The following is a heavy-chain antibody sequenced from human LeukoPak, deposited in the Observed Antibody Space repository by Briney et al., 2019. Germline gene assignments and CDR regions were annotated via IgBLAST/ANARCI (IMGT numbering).Heavy chain of an antibody. J-gene: IGHJ4*02. CDR1: GSTFSSYA. CDR2: FSGSGGST. CDR3: AKDYYGSGSSPYFDY. Sequence: PRGSLRLSCAASGSTFSSYAMSWVRQAPGKGLEWVSAFSGSGGSTYYADSLKGRFTISRDNSKNTLYLQINSLRAEDTAVYYCAKDYYGSGSSPYFDYWGQGTLVTVSS. V-gene: IGHV3-23*01. D-gene: IGHD3-10*01.